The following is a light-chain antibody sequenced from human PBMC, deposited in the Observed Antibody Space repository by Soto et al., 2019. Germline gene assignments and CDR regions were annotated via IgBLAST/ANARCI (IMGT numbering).Light chain of an antibody. Sequence: QSVLTQPPSSSGSPGQSVTISCTGTSSDVGGYNFVSWYQQHPGKVPKPMIYEVSKRPSGVPDRFSGSKSGNTASLTVSGIQAEDEADYYCCSFGGGNKVLFGGGTKLTVL. V-gene: IGLV2-8*01. CDR2: EVS. J-gene: IGLJ3*02. CDR1: SSDVGGYNF. CDR3: CSFGGGNKVL.